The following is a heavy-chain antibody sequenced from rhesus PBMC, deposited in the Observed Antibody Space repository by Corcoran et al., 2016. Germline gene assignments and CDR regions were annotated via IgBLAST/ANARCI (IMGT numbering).Heavy chain of an antibody. CDR2: IYGSSTST. CDR3: ARDAEGACDF. V-gene: IGHV4S10*01. CDR1: GGSISDSYR. J-gene: IGHJ3*01. Sequence: QVQLQESGPGVVKPSETLSLTCAVSGGSISDSYRWSWIRQPPGKGLEWIGYIYGSSTSTNYNPSLKNRVTIAKDTSKNQFSLKLSSVTAADTAVYYCARDAEGACDFWGQGLRVTVSS.